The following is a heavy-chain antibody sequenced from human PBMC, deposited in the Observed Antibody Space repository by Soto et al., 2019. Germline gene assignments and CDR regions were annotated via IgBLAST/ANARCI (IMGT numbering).Heavy chain of an antibody. Sequence: QVQLVQSGAEVKKPGASVKVSCKASGYTFTSYDINWVRQATGQGLEWMGWMNPNSGNTNHAQKLQGRVTMTTDTSTSTAYMELRSLRSDDTAVYYCARDGRKWFGELGSDWGQGTLVTVSS. CDR3: ARDGRKWFGELGSD. V-gene: IGHV1-8*01. CDR1: GYTFTSYD. J-gene: IGHJ4*02. CDR2: MNPNSGNT. D-gene: IGHD3-10*01.